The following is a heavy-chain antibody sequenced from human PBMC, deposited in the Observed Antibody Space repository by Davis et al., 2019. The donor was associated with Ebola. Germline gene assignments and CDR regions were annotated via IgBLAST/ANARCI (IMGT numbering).Heavy chain of an antibody. V-gene: IGHV5-10-1*01. J-gene: IGHJ6*02. CDR1: GYSFTSYW. CDR3: ARPHVLRYFDWSDYGMDV. CDR2: IDPSDSYT. D-gene: IGHD3-9*01. Sequence: PGGSLRLSCKGSGYSFTSYWISWVRQMPGKGLEWMGRIDPSDSYTNYSPSFQGHATISADKSISTAYLQWSSLKASDTAMYYCARPHVLRYFDWSDYGMDVWGQGTTVTVSS.